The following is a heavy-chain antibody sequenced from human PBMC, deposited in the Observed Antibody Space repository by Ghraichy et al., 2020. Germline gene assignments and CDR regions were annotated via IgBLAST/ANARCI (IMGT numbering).Heavy chain of an antibody. CDR1: GFTFSSYG. V-gene: IGHV3-30*18. D-gene: IGHD2-15*01. J-gene: IGHJ4*02. CDR3: AKSGESIVVVVAAIDY. Sequence: GGSLRLSCAASGFTFSSYGMHWVRQAPGKGLEWVAVISYDGSNKYYADSVKGRFTISRDNSKNTLYLQMNSLRAEDTAVYYCAKSGESIVVVVAAIDYWGQGTLVTVSS. CDR2: ISYDGSNK.